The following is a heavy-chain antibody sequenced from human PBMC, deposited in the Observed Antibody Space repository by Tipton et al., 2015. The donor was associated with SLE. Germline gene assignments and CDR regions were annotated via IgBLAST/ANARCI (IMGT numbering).Heavy chain of an antibody. CDR2: VFYSGIT. J-gene: IGHJ4*02. V-gene: IGHV4-39*07. Sequence: TLSLTCTVSGGSISGSSYYWGWIRQPPGKGLEWIGSVFYSGITYYNPSLKSRVTISVDTSKNQFSLKLGSVTAADTAAYYCATYGQSSTSAFDYWGQGTLVTVSS. D-gene: IGHD6-6*01. CDR3: ATYGQSSTSAFDY. CDR1: GGSISGSSYY.